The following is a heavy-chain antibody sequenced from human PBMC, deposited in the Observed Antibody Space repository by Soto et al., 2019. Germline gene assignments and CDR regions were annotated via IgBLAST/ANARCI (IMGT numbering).Heavy chain of an antibody. J-gene: IGHJ5*02. CDR1: GGSINSGNW. CDR2: IYHSGST. V-gene: IGHV4-4*02. CDR3: ARAGSYSPYNWFDP. Sequence: PSETLSLTCAVSGGSINSGNWWSWVRQPPGKGLEWIGEIYHSGSTNYNPSLKSRVTISVDTSKNQFSLKLSSVTAADTAVYYCARAGSYSPYNWFDPWGQGTLVTVS. D-gene: IGHD3-10*01.